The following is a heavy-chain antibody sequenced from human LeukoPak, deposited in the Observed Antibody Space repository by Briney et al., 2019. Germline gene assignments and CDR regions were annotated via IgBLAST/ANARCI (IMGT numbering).Heavy chain of an antibody. V-gene: IGHV4-4*07. CDR3: ASATMVRGAPRAFDI. D-gene: IGHD3-10*01. J-gene: IGHJ3*02. CDR2: IYTSGST. Sequence: SETLSLTCTVSGGSISSYYWSWIRQPAGKGLEWIGRIYTSGSTNYNPSLKSRVTMSVDTSKNQFSLKLSSVTAADTAVYYCASATMVRGAPRAFDIWGQGTMVTVSS. CDR1: GGSISSYY.